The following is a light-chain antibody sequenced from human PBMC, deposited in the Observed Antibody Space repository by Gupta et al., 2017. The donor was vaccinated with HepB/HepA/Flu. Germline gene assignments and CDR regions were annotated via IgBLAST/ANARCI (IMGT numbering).Light chain of an antibody. Sequence: IVLTQITATLSLSPGERATVYCRASQDIRNYLGWYQKKPGQAPKLLICDASISSTGLPARLSGRASGTDFTLTIISLEPQDFAVHYCQHRDLYPITFGQGTRVQIK. CDR2: DAS. J-gene: IGKJ5*01. V-gene: IGKV3-11*01. CDR3: QHRDLYPIT. CDR1: QDIRNY.